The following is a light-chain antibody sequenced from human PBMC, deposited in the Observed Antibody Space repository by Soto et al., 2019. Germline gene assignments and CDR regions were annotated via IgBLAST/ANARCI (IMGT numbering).Light chain of an antibody. CDR1: QSVSTNS. Sequence: EIVLTQSPGTLSLSPGERATLSCRASQSVSTNSLAWYQQKPGQTPRLLIYGVSSRASGIPARFSAWGSGTDFTLTISRLEPEDFAVYFCQQYGISPFAFGPGTRVDIK. CDR3: QQYGISPFA. V-gene: IGKV3-20*01. J-gene: IGKJ3*01. CDR2: GVS.